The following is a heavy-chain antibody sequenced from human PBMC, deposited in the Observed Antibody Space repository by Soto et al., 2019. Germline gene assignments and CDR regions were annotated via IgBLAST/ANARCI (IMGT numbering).Heavy chain of an antibody. D-gene: IGHD3-22*01. Sequence: QVQLVQSGAEVKKPESSVRVSCKASGGTFNSYAITWERQAPGQGREWMGGTIPMFGTTNYAEKFQGRVTITADESTNTAYMELSSLRSEDTAVYYCTRCGIRYHSIGYYLGIDGMDVWGQGTTVIVSS. CDR1: GGTFNSYA. CDR2: TIPMFGTT. V-gene: IGHV1-69*12. CDR3: TRCGIRYHSIGYYLGIDGMDV. J-gene: IGHJ6*02.